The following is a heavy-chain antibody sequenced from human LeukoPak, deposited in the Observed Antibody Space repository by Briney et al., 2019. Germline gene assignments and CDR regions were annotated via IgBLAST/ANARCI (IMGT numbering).Heavy chain of an antibody. V-gene: IGHV1-18*01. CDR2: ISAYNGNT. CDR3: ARGLWFGELLESGAFDI. Sequence: ASVKVSCKASGYTFTSYGISWVRQAPGQGLEWMGWISAYNGNTNYAQKLQGRVTMTTDTSTSTAYMELRSLRSDDTAVYYCARGLWFGELLESGAFDIWGQGTMVTVSS. D-gene: IGHD3-10*01. J-gene: IGHJ3*02. CDR1: GYTFTSYG.